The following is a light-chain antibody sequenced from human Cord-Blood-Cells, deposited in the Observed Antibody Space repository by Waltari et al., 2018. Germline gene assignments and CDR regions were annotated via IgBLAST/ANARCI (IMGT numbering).Light chain of an antibody. J-gene: IGLJ1*01. Sequence: QSALTQPRSVSGSPGQSVTISCTGTSSDVGGYNYFSWYQQHPGKAPKLMIYDVSKRPSVVPARFSGSKSGNTASLTISGLQAEDEADYYCCSYAGSYVFGTGTKVTVL. V-gene: IGLV2-11*01. CDR2: DVS. CDR1: SSDVGGYNY. CDR3: CSYAGSYV.